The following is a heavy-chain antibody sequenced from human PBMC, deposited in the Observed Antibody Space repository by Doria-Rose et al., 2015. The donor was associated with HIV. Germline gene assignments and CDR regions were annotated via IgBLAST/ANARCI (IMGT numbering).Heavy chain of an antibody. Sequence: QVTLKESGPVLVKLTETLTLTCTVSGVSLSSPGMGVSWIRQPPGKALEWLANIFSDDERSYKTSLKSRLTISRCTSNSQVVLTMTDMYPVDTATYYCARIKSSRWYHKYYFDFWGQGTLVIVSA. V-gene: IGHV2-26*01. CDR1: GVSLSSPGMG. J-gene: IGHJ4*02. D-gene: IGHD6-13*01. CDR2: IFSDDER. CDR3: ARIKSSRWYHKYYFDF.